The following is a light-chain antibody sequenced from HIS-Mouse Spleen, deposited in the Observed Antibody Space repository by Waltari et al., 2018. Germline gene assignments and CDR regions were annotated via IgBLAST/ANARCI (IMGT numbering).Light chain of an antibody. CDR1: ALPKKY. J-gene: IGLJ2*01. V-gene: IGLV3-10*01. Sequence: SYELTQPPSVSVSPGQTARTPCSGDALPKKYAYWYQQKSGKAPVLVIYEDSKRPSGIPERFSGSSSGTMATLTISGAQVEDEADYYCYSTDSSGNHRVFGGGTKLTVL. CDR2: EDS. CDR3: YSTDSSGNHRV.